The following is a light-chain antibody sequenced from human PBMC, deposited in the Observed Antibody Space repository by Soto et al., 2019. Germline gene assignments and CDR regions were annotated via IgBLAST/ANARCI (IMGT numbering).Light chain of an antibody. CDR3: SSFTTTNTYVI. J-gene: IGLJ2*01. V-gene: IGLV2-14*01. CDR1: GSDIGGYNF. CDR2: EVS. Sequence: QSVLTQPASVSGSPGQSSTISCTGTGSDIGGYNFVSWYQHHPGKAPKLIIYEVSNRPSGVSDRFSASKSGNTASLTISGLQADDEADYYCSSFTTTNTYVIFGGGTKVTV.